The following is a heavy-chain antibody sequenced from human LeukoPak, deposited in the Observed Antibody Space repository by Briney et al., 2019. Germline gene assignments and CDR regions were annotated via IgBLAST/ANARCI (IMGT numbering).Heavy chain of an antibody. CDR2: IKSETDGGKT. J-gene: IGHJ4*02. CDR3: TTDLGYSSSDFDY. Sequence: PGGSLTLFCAASGFTLRNARMNCLRRAPGEGLEWVGRIKSETDGGKTDYAARVKGRFTTSRDDTKNTLYMQTNSLKTEDTDMSYCTTDLGYSSSDFDYWGQGSLVTVSS. D-gene: IGHD6-13*01. CDR1: GFTLRNAR. V-gene: IGHV3-15*07.